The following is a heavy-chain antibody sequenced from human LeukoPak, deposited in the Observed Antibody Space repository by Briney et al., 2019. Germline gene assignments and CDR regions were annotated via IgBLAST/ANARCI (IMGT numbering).Heavy chain of an antibody. Sequence: PGGSLRLSCAASGFTFSSCGMHWVRQAPGKGLEWVAVIWYDGSNKYYADSVKGRFTISRDNSKNTLYLQMNSLRAEDTAVYYCAIGVHYYGSRSDYWGQGTLVTVSS. V-gene: IGHV3-33*01. CDR3: AIGVHYYGSRSDY. J-gene: IGHJ4*02. CDR1: GFTFSSCG. D-gene: IGHD3-10*01. CDR2: IWYDGSNK.